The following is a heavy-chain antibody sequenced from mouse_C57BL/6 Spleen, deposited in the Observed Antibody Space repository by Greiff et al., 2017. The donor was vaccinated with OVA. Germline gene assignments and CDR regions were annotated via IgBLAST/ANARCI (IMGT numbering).Heavy chain of an antibody. CDR2: IDPENGDT. CDR3: TTSPAVGFAY. D-gene: IGHD1-1*01. CDR1: GFNIKDDY. V-gene: IGHV14-4*01. Sequence: EVQGVESGAELVRPGASVKLSCTASGFNIKDDYMHWVKQRPEQGLEWIGWIDPENGDTEYASKFQGKATITADTSSNTAYLQLSSLTSEDTAVYYCTTSPAVGFAYWGQGTLVTVSA. J-gene: IGHJ3*01.